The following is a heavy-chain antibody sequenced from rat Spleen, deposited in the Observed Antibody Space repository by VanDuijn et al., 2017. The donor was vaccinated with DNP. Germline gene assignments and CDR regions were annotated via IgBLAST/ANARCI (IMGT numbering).Heavy chain of an antibody. J-gene: IGHJ3*01. CDR2: VWTTGVT. CDR1: GFSLTSNG. CDR3: ARSPESSYIYFPWAY. Sequence: QVQLEESGPGLMQPSETLSLTCTVSGFSLTSNGVGWVRQPLGKGLEWMGIVWTTGVTRYNSALKSRLSISKDTSKSQVFLKMNSLQTEDTATYYCARSPESSYIYFPWAYWGQGTLVTVSS. D-gene: IGHD1-2*01. V-gene: IGHV2-41*01.